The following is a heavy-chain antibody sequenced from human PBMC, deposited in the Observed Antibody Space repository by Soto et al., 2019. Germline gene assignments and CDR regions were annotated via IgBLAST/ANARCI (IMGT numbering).Heavy chain of an antibody. CDR2: IYYSGST. CDR3: ARLGGYSYGHAVVVY. V-gene: IGHV4-39*01. Sequence: PSETLSLTCTVSGGSIISSIYYWGWIRKPPGKGLEWIGTIYYSGSTYYNPSLKSRVTISVDTSKNQFSLKLSSVTAADTAVYYCARLGGYSYGHAVVVYWGQGTLVTVSS. CDR1: GGSIISSIYY. J-gene: IGHJ4*02. D-gene: IGHD5-18*01.